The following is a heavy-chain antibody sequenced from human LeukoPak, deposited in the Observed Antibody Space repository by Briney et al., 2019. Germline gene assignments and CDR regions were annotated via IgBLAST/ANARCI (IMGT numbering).Heavy chain of an antibody. V-gene: IGHV1-69*13. Sequence: GASVKVSCKASGGTFSSYAISWVRQAPGQGFEWMGGIIPIFGTANYAQKFQGRVTITADESTSTAYMELSSLRSEDTAVYYCARHYDYSNYDSYYYYMDVWGKGTTVTVSS. J-gene: IGHJ6*03. CDR1: GGTFSSYA. CDR3: ARHYDYSNYDSYYYYMDV. D-gene: IGHD4-11*01. CDR2: IIPIFGTA.